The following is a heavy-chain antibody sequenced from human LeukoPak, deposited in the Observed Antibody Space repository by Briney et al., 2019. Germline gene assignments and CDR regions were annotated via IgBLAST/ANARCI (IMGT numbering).Heavy chain of an antibody. CDR1: GFTVSSNY. CDR2: IYSGGST. CDR3: ARDIAVTLRGGFDY. V-gene: IGHV3-66*01. D-gene: IGHD2-21*01. J-gene: IGHJ4*02. Sequence: GGSLRLSCAASGFTVSSNYMSWVRQAPGKGLEWVSVIYSGGSTYYADSVKGRFTISRDNSKNTLYLQMNSLRAEDTAVYYCARDIAVTLRGGFDYWGQGTLVTVSS.